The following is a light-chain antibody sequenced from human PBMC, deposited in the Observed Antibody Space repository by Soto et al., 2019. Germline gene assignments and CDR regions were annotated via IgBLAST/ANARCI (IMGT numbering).Light chain of an antibody. CDR1: SSDIGRYNF. J-gene: IGLJ1*01. CDR3: TSSSITSPYV. V-gene: IGLV2-14*01. CDR2: EAT. Sequence: QSALTQPASMSGSPGQSITISCTGTSSDIGRYNFVSWYQHHPGKAPKLIIYEATKRPSGVSYRFSGSKSGNTASLTISGLQAEDEADDYCTSSSITSPYVFGTGTKLTVL.